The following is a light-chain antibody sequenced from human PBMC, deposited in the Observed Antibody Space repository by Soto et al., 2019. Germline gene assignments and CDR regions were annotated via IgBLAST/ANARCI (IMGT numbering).Light chain of an antibody. J-gene: IGLJ1*01. Sequence: QSVLTQPPSLSGAPGQRVTISCTGSSSNIGAGYDVHWYQQLPGTAPKLLIYDNNKRPSGVPDRFSGSKSGTSASLAITGLQAEDEADYYCQSNDSNLSVLYVFGTGTKLTVL. CDR3: QSNDSNLSVLYV. CDR2: DNN. V-gene: IGLV1-40*01. CDR1: SSNIGAGYD.